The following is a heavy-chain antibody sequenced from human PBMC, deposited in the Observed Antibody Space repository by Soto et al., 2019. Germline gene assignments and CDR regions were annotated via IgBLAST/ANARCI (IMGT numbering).Heavy chain of an antibody. J-gene: IGHJ3*02. Sequence: QVHLQESGPGLVKPSQTLSLTCTVSGGSISSGNYYWSWIRQPPGKGLEWIGYMHTSGSTDYNPSLKSRLTISVDTSKNQFSLSLRSVTAADTAVYYCARDNSKDSLNYAGAAFDIWGLGTLVTVSS. D-gene: IGHD4-4*01. V-gene: IGHV4-30-4*01. CDR3: ARDNSKDSLNYAGAAFDI. CDR1: GGSISSGNYY. CDR2: MHTSGST.